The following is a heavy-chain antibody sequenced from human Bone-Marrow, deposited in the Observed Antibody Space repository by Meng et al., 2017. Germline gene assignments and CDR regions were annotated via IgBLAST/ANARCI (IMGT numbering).Heavy chain of an antibody. D-gene: IGHD3-3*01. CDR1: GFTFKSYW. CDR2: INGAGSST. V-gene: IGHV3-74*01. CDR3: AAPGDFWS. J-gene: IGHJ4*02. Sequence: EVQLVESGGGLVQPGGSLRLSCAASGFTFKSYWMQWVRQAPGKGLVWVSRINGAGSSTDYADSVKGRFTISRDNAKNTLYLQMHSLRAEDTAVYYCAAPGDFWSWGQGTLVTVSS.